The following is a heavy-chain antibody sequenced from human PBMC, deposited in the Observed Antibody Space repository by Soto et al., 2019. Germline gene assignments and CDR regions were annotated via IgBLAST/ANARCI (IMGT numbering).Heavy chain of an antibody. Sequence: GGSLRLSCAASGFTFSSYGMHWVRQAPGKGLEWVAVISYDGSNKCYADSVKGRFTISRDNSKNTLYLQMNSLRAEDTAVYYCAKDRAPKVVVKYYFDYWGQGTLVTVSS. V-gene: IGHV3-30*18. J-gene: IGHJ4*02. CDR2: ISYDGSNK. D-gene: IGHD3-22*01. CDR1: GFTFSSYG. CDR3: AKDRAPKVVVKYYFDY.